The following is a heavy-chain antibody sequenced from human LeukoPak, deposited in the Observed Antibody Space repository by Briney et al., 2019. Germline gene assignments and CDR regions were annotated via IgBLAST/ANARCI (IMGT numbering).Heavy chain of an antibody. V-gene: IGHV1-2*02. CDR3: ASYVNKEDY. J-gene: IGHJ4*02. Sequence: GASVKVSCKASGYTFTSYDINWVRQATGQGLEWMGWINPNSGGTNYAQKFQGRVTMTRDTSISTAYMELSRLRFDDTAVYYCASYVNKEDYWGQGTLVTVSS. CDR2: INPNSGGT. CDR1: GYTFTSYD. D-gene: IGHD3-16*01.